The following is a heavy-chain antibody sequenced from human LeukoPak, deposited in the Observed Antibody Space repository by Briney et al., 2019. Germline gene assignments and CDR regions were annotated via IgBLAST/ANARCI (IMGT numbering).Heavy chain of an antibody. Sequence: PGGSLRLSCAASGFTFSNAWMSWVRQAPGKGLEWVGRIKSKTDGGTTDYAAPVKGRFTISRDDSKNTLYLQMNSLKTEDTAVYYCTTDSFYYYYYYYMDVWGKGTTVTVSS. CDR2: IKSKTDGGTT. J-gene: IGHJ6*03. V-gene: IGHV3-15*01. CDR1: GFTFSNAW. CDR3: TTDSFYYYYYYYMDV. D-gene: IGHD2-2*01.